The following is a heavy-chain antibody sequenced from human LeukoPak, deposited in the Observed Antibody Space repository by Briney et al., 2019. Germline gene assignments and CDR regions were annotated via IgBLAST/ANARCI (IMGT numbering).Heavy chain of an antibody. Sequence: GGSLRLSCAASGFTFSSYAMHWVRQAPGKGLEWVAFIRYDGSNKYYADSVKGRFTISRDNSKNTVYLQMNSLRAEDTAVYYCANGRGGRARLSSPADYWGQGTLVTGSS. CDR1: GFTFSSYA. D-gene: IGHD3-16*01. J-gene: IGHJ4*02. V-gene: IGHV3-30*02. CDR2: IRYDGSNK. CDR3: ANGRGGRARLSSPADY.